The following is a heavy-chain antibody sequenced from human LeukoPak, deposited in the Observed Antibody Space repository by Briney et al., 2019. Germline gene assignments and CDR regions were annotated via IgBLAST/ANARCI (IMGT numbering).Heavy chain of an antibody. CDR1: GITVSDNC. J-gene: IGHJ3*02. CDR2: ICSGSNT. Sequence: GGSLRLSCEVSGITVSDNCMAWVRQAPGKGLEWVSIICSGSNTYYADSVKGRFTISRDNSKNTMSVQMNSLRAEDTAMYYCVRDPTVVTPDAFDIWGQGTMVTVSS. D-gene: IGHD4-23*01. V-gene: IGHV3-66*01. CDR3: VRDPTVVTPDAFDI.